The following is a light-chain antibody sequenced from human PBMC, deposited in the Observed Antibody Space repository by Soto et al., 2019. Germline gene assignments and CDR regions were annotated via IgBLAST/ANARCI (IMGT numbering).Light chain of an antibody. CDR1: QSVSASY. CDR3: HQYGAPSGT. CDR2: GAS. V-gene: IGKV3-20*01. Sequence: IVLTQSPGTLSLSPGERATLSCRASQSVSASYLAWYQQKPGQAPRLLIYGASTRATGIPDRFSGSGSGTDFTLTISSLEPEDFAVYYWHQYGAPSGTFGQGTNLEIK. J-gene: IGKJ2*01.